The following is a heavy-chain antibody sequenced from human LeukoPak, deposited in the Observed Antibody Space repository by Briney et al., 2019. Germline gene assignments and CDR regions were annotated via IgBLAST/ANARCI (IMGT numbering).Heavy chain of an antibody. CDR1: GFTFSTYG. J-gene: IGHJ6*03. V-gene: IGHV3-30*02. Sequence: GGSLRLSCAASGFTFSTYGMHWVRQAPGKGLEWVAFIRYDGSDKYYADSVKGRFTISRDNSKNTLYLQMKSLRAEDTAVYYCAKGGGYEAQYYYYYLDVWGKGTTVTISS. D-gene: IGHD5-12*01. CDR2: IRYDGSDK. CDR3: AKGGGYEAQYYYYYLDV.